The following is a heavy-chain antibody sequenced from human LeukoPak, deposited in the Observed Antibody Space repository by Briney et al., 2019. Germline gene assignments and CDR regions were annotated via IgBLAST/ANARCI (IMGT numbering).Heavy chain of an antibody. D-gene: IGHD3-10*01. CDR1: GFTFSSHS. Sequence: GGSLRLSCAASGFTFSSHSMNWVRQAPGKGLEWVSAISSSSTYTKYADSAKGRFTISRDNAKTSVYLQMDSLRAEDTAVYYCAKVGTGNQYGSGDFDLWGQGILVTVSS. CDR2: ISSSSTYT. J-gene: IGHJ4*02. V-gene: IGHV3-21*01. CDR3: AKVGTGNQYGSGDFDL.